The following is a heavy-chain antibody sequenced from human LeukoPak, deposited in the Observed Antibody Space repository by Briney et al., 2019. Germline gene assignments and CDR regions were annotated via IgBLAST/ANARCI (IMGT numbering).Heavy chain of an antibody. CDR1: GYTFTNYC. D-gene: IGHD2-21*01. V-gene: IGHV1-46*01. CDR3: AREEYGGYFDY. CDR2: INPTGTGT. Sequence: ASLKVSCKASGYTFTNYCMHWVRQAPAQGLEWMGLINPTGTGTNYAQKFRGRVTMTRDTSTTTVYMELSSLTSEDTAVYYCAREEYGGYFDYWGQGTLVTVSS. J-gene: IGHJ4*02.